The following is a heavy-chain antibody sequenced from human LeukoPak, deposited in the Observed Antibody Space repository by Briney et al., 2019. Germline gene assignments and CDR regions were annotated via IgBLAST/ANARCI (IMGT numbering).Heavy chain of an antibody. D-gene: IGHD4-23*01. CDR1: GYTFTGYY. J-gene: IGHJ6*03. CDR2: INPNSGGT. Sequence: GASVKVSGKASGYTFTGYYMHWVRQAPGQGLEWMGWINPNSGGTNYAQKFQGRVTMTRDTSISTAYMELSRLRSDDTAVYYCARGLGNPGGRYYYYYYMDVWGKGTTVTVSS. V-gene: IGHV1-2*02. CDR3: ARGLGNPGGRYYYYYYMDV.